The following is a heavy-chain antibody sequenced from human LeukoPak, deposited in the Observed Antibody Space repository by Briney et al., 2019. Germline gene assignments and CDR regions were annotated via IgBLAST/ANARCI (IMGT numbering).Heavy chain of an antibody. Sequence: VESLKISCQGSGYSFTSYWISWVRQMPGKGLEWMGRIDPSDSYTNYSPTFQGHVTISADKSISTAYLQWSSLKASDTAMYYCARQRREGYSYNDYWAQGTLVTVSS. CDR2: IDPSDSYT. CDR3: ARQRREGYSYNDY. CDR1: GYSFTSYW. V-gene: IGHV5-10-1*01. D-gene: IGHD5-18*01. J-gene: IGHJ4*02.